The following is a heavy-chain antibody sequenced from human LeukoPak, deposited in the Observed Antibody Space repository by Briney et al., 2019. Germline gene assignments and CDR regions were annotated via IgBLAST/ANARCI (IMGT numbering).Heavy chain of an antibody. CDR2: INPNSGGT. CDR3: ARLPYYYDNSGFYN. J-gene: IGHJ4*02. Sequence: ASVKVSCKASGGTFSSYAISWVRQAPGQGLEWMGWINPNSGGTNYAQKFQGRVTMTRDTSISTGYMELSRLRSDDTAVYYCARLPYYYDNSGFYNWGQGTLVTVSS. D-gene: IGHD3-22*01. V-gene: IGHV1-2*02. CDR1: GGTFSSYA.